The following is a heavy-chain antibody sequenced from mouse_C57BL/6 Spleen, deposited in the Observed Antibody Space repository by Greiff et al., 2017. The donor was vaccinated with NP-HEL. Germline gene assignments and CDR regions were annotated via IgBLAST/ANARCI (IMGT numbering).Heavy chain of an antibody. Sequence: EVQLQQSGPELVKPGASVKMSCKASGYTFTDYNMHWVKQSHGKSLEWIGYINPNNGGTSYNQKFKGKATLTVNKSSSTAYMELRSMTSENAAVYCCGKGYDAVDYWGQGTTLTVSS. CDR3: GKGYDAVDY. J-gene: IGHJ2*01. CDR2: INPNNGGT. CDR1: GYTFTDYN. V-gene: IGHV1-22*01. D-gene: IGHD2-2*01.